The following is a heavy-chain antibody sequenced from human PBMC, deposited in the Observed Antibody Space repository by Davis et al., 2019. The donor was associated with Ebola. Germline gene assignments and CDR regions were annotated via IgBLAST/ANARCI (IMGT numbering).Heavy chain of an antibody. CDR1: GFTFRSYW. V-gene: IGHV3-7*03. CDR3: ARGSRNMDV. Sequence: PGGPLRLSCAASGFTFRSYWMSWVRQAPGKGLEWVAKIKEDGSEKLEVDSVKGRFTISRDNAKDSLYLQMNSLRAEDTAVYYCARGSRNMDVWGQGTTVTVSS. J-gene: IGHJ6*02. CDR2: IKEDGSEK.